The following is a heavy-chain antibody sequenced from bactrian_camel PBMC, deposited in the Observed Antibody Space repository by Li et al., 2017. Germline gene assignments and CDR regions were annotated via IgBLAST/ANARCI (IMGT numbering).Heavy chain of an antibody. CDR1: GYDNRHC. Sequence: SLRLSCAVSGYDNRHCMGWFRQAPGIEREGVATISPVASAQYSQSVKGRFTISRNVLPERLSLQMTRLKAEDTAMYYCAAGPDVGREKHLTADQVLSIRRNNFWGQGTQVTVS. J-gene: IGHJ4*01. CDR2: ISPVASA. CDR3: AAGPDVGREKHLTADQVLSIRRNNF. V-gene: IGHV3S53*01. D-gene: IGHD3*01.